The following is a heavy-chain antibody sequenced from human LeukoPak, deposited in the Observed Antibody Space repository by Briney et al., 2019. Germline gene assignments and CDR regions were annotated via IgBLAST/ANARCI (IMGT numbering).Heavy chain of an antibody. D-gene: IGHD3-10*01. CDR3: ARLSAYYYGSYFYYYMDV. CDR1: GFSFSSYW. CDR2: IRQDESER. Sequence: GGSLRLSCEGSGFSFSSYWMAWVRQLPGKGPEWVANIRQDESERYFADSVKGRFTISRDNAKKSVYLHMSSLRAEDTALYYCARLSAYYYGSYFYYYMDVWGKGTTVTVSS. V-gene: IGHV3-7*01. J-gene: IGHJ6*03.